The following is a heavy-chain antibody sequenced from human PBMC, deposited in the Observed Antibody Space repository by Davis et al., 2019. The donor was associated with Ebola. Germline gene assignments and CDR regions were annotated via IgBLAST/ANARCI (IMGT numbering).Heavy chain of an antibody. CDR3: ARDSRPDTAMAHYYYGMDV. CDR2: ISSSSSYI. CDR1: GFTFSSYS. V-gene: IGHV3-21*01. Sequence: GESLKISCAASGFTFSSYSMSWVRQAPGKGLEWVSSISSSSSYIYYADSVKGRFTISRDNAKNSLYLQMNSLGAEDTAVYYCARDSRPDTAMAHYYYGMDVWGQGTTVTVSS. J-gene: IGHJ6*02. D-gene: IGHD5-18*01.